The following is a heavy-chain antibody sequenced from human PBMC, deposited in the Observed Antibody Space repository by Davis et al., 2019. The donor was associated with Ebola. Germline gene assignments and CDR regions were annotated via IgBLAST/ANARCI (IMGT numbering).Heavy chain of an antibody. CDR1: GGSISSGGYY. Sequence: PSETLSLTCTVSGGSISSGGYYWSWIRQHPGKGLEWIGYIYYSGSTYYNPSLKSRVTISVDTSKNQFSLKLSSVTAADTAVYYCARESLWKSGVVGAIPSYWGQGTLVTVSS. D-gene: IGHD1-26*01. CDR3: ARESLWKSGVVGAIPSY. V-gene: IGHV4-31*03. CDR2: IYYSGST. J-gene: IGHJ4*02.